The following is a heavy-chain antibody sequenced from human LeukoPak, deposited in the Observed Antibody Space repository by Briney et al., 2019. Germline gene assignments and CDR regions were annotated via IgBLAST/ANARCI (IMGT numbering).Heavy chain of an antibody. J-gene: IGHJ5*02. V-gene: IGHV4-59*08. CDR3: ARAGSLYGDYASWFDP. Sequence: SETLSLTCTVSGGSISSYYWSWIRQPPGKGLEWIGYIYYSGSTYYNPSLKSRVTISVDTSKNQFSLKLSSVTAADTAVYYCARAGSLYGDYASWFDPWGQGTLVTVSS. CDR2: IYYSGST. D-gene: IGHD4-17*01. CDR1: GGSISSYY.